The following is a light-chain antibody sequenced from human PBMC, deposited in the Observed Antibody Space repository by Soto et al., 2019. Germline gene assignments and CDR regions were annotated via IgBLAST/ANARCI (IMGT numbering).Light chain of an antibody. J-gene: IGKJ1*01. CDR3: QQYSRWRSWT. CDR1: QSVSSN. V-gene: IGKV3-15*01. Sequence: VMTQSSAPLSVSPGEGATLSWRGSQSVSSNVAWYQQKPGQAPRLLIHGASTRATGITARFSGSGSGTEFNLPISSLQSADFAFYFCQQYSRWRSWTFDQGTKVDI. CDR2: GAS.